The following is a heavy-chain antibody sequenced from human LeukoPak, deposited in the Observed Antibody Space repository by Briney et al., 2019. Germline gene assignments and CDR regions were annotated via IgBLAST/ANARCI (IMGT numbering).Heavy chain of an antibody. D-gene: IGHD5-24*01. Sequence: GGSLRLSCAASGFTFSSYAMHWVRQAPGKGLEWVAVISYDGSNKYYADSVKGRFTISRDNSKNTLYLQMNSLRAEDTAVYYCASDGGVGDGYEAIDYWGQGTLVTVSS. CDR2: ISYDGSNK. CDR1: GFTFSSYA. V-gene: IGHV3-30-3*01. J-gene: IGHJ4*02. CDR3: ASDGGVGDGYEAIDY.